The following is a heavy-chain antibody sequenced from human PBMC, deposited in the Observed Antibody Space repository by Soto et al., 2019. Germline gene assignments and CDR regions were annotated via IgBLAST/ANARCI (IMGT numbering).Heavy chain of an antibody. CDR1: GFTFSSYS. D-gene: IGHD4-4*01. J-gene: IGHJ6*02. V-gene: IGHV3-21*01. CDR3: ARVPTVTPYYYYGMDV. Sequence: PGGSLRLSCAASGFTFSSYSMNWVRQAPGKGLEWVSSISSSSSYIYYADSVKGRFTISRDNAKNSLYLQMNSLRAEDTAVYYCARVPTVTPYYYYGMDVWGQGTTVTVSS. CDR2: ISSSSSYI.